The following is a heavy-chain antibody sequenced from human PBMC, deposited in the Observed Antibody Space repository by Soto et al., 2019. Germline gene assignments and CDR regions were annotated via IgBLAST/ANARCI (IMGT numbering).Heavy chain of an antibody. Sequence: QLQLQESGSGLVKPSQTLSVTCTVSGDFISSGGCPWNWIRQPPGKGLEWIGYIYHSGVTYYNPSLKSRVTISVDNSKNQLSLNLTSVTAADTAVYYCARGYCSGGACNNWFDPWGQGTLVTVSS. CDR2: IYHSGVT. CDR1: GDFISSGGCP. D-gene: IGHD2-15*01. V-gene: IGHV4-30-2*01. J-gene: IGHJ5*02. CDR3: ARGYCSGGACNNWFDP.